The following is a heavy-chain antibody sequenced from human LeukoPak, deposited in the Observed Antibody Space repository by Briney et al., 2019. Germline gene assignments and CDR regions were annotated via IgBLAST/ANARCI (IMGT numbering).Heavy chain of an antibody. J-gene: IGHJ6*03. CDR2: IIPIFGTA. CDR3: ARGVVPAAILPYYYYYMDV. Sequence: SVKVSCKASGGTFSSYAISWVRQAPGQGLEWMGRIIPIFGTANYAQKFQGRVTFTTDESTSTAYMELSSLRPEDTAVYYCARGVVPAAILPYYYYYMDVWGKGTTVTVSS. CDR1: GGTFSSYA. V-gene: IGHV1-69*05. D-gene: IGHD2-2*01.